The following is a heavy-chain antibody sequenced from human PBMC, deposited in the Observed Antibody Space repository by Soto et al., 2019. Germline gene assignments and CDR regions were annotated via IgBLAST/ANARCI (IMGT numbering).Heavy chain of an antibody. Sequence: QVQLVESGGGVVQPGRSLRLSCAASGFTFSDYYMSWIRQAPGKGLEWVSYISSSGSPMNYADSVKGRFTISRDNAKNSLYLQMNSRRAEDTAVYYCARGGSRSPFGYWGQGTLVIVSS. D-gene: IGHD6-13*01. J-gene: IGHJ4*02. V-gene: IGHV3-11*01. CDR1: GFTFSDYY. CDR2: ISSSGSPM. CDR3: ARGGSRSPFGY.